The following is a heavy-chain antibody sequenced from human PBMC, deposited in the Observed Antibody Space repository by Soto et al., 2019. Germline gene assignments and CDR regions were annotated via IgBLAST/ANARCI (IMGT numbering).Heavy chain of an antibody. J-gene: IGHJ4*02. D-gene: IGHD3-22*01. V-gene: IGHV1-46*01. Sequence: GASVKVSCKASGYTFTSYYMHWVRQAPGQGLEWMGIINPTGGTTTYAPRFQGRVTMTRDTSTSTVYMELSSLTSEDTAVYYCARDHLDLYYYDSSGYYPPDYRGQRTPVTVSS. CDR1: GYTFTSYY. CDR2: INPTGGTT. CDR3: ARDHLDLYYYDSSGYYPPDY.